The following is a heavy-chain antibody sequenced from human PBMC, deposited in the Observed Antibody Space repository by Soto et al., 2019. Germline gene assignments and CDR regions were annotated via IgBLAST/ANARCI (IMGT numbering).Heavy chain of an antibody. D-gene: IGHD3-10*01. CDR1: GSTCATYD. Sequence: QVQLVQSGDEVKKPRASVTVSCKASGSTCATYDVAWVRPATVQGLEWTGWMNPNTCNTGYAQAFRGRVTMTRDTSRTPAYMEPSSLRSRDTAVYLWARREERSGPDYIDYWGQGTMVTVSA. CDR2: MNPNTCNT. CDR3: ARREERSGPDYIDY. V-gene: IGHV1-8*01. J-gene: IGHJ4*02.